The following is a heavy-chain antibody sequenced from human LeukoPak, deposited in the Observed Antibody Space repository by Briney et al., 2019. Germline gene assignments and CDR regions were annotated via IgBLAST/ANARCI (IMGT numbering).Heavy chain of an antibody. CDR3: AKDRGYSYGSILDY. CDR2: IKQDGSEK. Sequence: GGSLRLSCAASGFTFSSYWMSWVRQAPGKGLEWVANIKQDGSEKYYVDSVKGRFTISRDNAKNSLYLQMNSLRAEDTAVYYCAKDRGYSYGSILDYWGQGTLVTVSS. J-gene: IGHJ4*02. CDR1: GFTFSSYW. D-gene: IGHD5-18*01. V-gene: IGHV3-7*01.